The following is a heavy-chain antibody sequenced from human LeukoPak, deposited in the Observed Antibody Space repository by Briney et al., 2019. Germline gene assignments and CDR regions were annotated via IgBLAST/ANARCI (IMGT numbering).Heavy chain of an antibody. V-gene: IGHV3-7*03. J-gene: IGHJ4*02. Sequence: GGSLRLSCAASGFAFRNYWMSWVRQAPGTGLEWVANIKQDGSDRNYVASVRGRFTISRDNAESSLYLQMNSLRAEDTAVYYCVRNLAVAGTCFDSWGQGTLVTVSS. CDR2: IKQDGSDR. D-gene: IGHD6-19*01. CDR3: VRNLAVAGTCFDS. CDR1: GFAFRNYW.